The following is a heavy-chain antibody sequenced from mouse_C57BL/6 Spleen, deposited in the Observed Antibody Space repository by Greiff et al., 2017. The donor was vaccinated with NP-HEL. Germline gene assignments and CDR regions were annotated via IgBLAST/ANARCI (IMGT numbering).Heavy chain of an antibody. V-gene: IGHV2-2*01. CDR1: GFALTSYG. CDR3: ARSFPGYFDY. D-gene: IGHD1-2*01. J-gene: IGHJ2*01. Sequence: QVQLQQSGPGLVQPSQSLSITCTVSGFALTSYGVHWVRQSPGKGLEWLGVIWSGGSTDYNAAIISRLSISKDNSKSQAFFKMNSLQADDTTIYYCARSFPGYFDYWGQGTTLTVSS. CDR2: IWSGGST.